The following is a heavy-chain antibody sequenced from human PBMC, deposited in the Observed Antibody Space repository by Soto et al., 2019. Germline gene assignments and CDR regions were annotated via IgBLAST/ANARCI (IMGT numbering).Heavy chain of an antibody. CDR1: GYTFTGYY. Sequence: ASVKVSCKASGYTFTGYYMHWVRQAPGQGLEWMGWINPNSGGTNYAQKFQGWVTMTRDTSISTAYMELSRLRSDDTAVYYCARGGTKPIDIVVVVAAKPSYGMDVWGQGTTVTVSS. D-gene: IGHD2-15*01. V-gene: IGHV1-2*04. CDR3: ARGGTKPIDIVVVVAAKPSYGMDV. CDR2: INPNSGGT. J-gene: IGHJ6*02.